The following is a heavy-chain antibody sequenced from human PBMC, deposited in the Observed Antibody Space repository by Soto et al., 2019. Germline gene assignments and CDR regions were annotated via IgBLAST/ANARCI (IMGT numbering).Heavy chain of an antibody. CDR1: GGSISSSSYY. CDR2: IYYSGST. V-gene: IGHV4-39*01. D-gene: IGHD2-2*02. CDR3: ARHVRGYCSSTSCHIDN. Sequence: TLSVTCTVSGGSISSSSYYWGWIRQPPGKGLEWIGSIYYSGSTYNNPSLKSRVTISVDTSKNQFSLILSSVTAADTAVYYCARHVRGYCSSTSCHIDNWGQGTLVTVSS. J-gene: IGHJ4*02.